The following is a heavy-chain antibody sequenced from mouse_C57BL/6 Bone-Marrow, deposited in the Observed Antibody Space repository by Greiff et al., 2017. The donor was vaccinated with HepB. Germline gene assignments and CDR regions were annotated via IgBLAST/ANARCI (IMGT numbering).Heavy chain of an antibody. CDR1: GYSFTDYN. CDR3: ATGNTLRLSFAY. V-gene: IGHV1-39*01. J-gene: IGHJ3*01. CDR2: INPNYGTT. Sequence: VHVKQSGPELVKPGASVKISCKASGYSFTDYNMNWVKQSNGKSLEWIGVINPNYGTTSYNQKFKGKATLTVDQSSSTAYMQLNSLTSEDSAVYYCATGNTLRLSFAYWGQGTLVTVSA. D-gene: IGHD3-2*02.